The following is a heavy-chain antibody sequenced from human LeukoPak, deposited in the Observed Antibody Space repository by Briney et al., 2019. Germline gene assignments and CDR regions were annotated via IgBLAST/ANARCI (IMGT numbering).Heavy chain of an antibody. CDR3: VVVVEPPDSDGFDV. J-gene: IGHJ3*01. V-gene: IGHV3-74*01. Sequence: GGSLRLSCAASGFTFGNSWAHWVRQAPGKGLVWVSLINADGSTTTYADSVKGRFTISRDNARNTLSLQMNSLTIEDTAVYYCVVVVEPPDSDGFDVWGQGTMITVSS. CDR1: GFTFGNSW. CDR2: INADGSTT. D-gene: IGHD1-14*01.